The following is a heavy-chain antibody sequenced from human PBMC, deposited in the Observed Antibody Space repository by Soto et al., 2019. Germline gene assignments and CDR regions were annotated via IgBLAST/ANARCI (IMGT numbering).Heavy chain of an antibody. V-gene: IGHV4-59*03. CDR1: GASIRSYY. J-gene: IGHJ4*02. CDR3: ATTRGLAVGGSFDY. D-gene: IGHD3-10*01. CDR2: VYTSDYT. Sequence: PSETLSLTCSVSGASIRSYYWHWIRQPPGKGLEWIGYVYTSDYTRYSSSLKSRVTISVDTSKSQFYLRLNSVTAADTAFYYCATTRGLAVGGSFDYWGQGMLVTVSS.